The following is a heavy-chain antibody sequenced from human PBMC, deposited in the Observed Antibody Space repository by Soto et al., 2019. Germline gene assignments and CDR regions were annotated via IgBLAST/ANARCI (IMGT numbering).Heavy chain of an antibody. Sequence: GASVKVSCKASGGTFSSYAISWVRQAPGQGLEWMGGIIPIFGTANYAQKFQGRVTITADESTSTAYMELSSLRSEDTAVYYCASESGYYDILTGYYKPYYYYGMDVWGQGTTVTVSS. V-gene: IGHV1-69*13. J-gene: IGHJ6*02. CDR3: ASESGYYDILTGYYKPYYYYGMDV. CDR2: IIPIFGTA. CDR1: GGTFSSYA. D-gene: IGHD3-9*01.